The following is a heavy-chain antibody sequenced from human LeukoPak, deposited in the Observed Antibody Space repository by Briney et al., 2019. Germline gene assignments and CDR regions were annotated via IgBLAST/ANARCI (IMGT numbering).Heavy chain of an antibody. CDR2: IYYSGST. D-gene: IGHD1-26*01. CDR1: GGSISSYY. CDR3: ASAWELASGFDY. V-gene: IGHV4-59*01. J-gene: IGHJ4*02. Sequence: PSETLSLTCTVSGGSISSYYWSWIRQPPGKGLEWIGYIYYSGSTNYNPSLKSRATISVDTSKNQFSLKLSSVTAADTAVYYCASAWELASGFDYWGQGTLVTVSS.